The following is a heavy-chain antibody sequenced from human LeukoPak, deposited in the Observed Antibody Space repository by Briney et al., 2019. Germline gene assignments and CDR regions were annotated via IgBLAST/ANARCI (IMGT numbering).Heavy chain of an antibody. V-gene: IGHV3-30*02. J-gene: IGHJ4*02. CDR2: IRYDGSNK. Sequence: PGGSLRLSCAASGFTFSSYGMHWVRQAPGKGPEWVAFIRYDGSNKYYADSVKGRFTISRDNSKNTLYLQMNSLRAEDTAVYYCAKVVLWFGDLFDYWGQGTLVTVSS. D-gene: IGHD3-10*01. CDR3: AKVVLWFGDLFDY. CDR1: GFTFSSYG.